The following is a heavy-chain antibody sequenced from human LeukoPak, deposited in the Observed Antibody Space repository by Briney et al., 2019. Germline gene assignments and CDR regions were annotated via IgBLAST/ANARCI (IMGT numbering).Heavy chain of an antibody. CDR3: ARDREYYDILTGYKVSHYFDY. D-gene: IGHD3-9*01. Sequence: GGSLRLSCAASGFTVSSNYMSWVRQAPGKGLEWVSVIYSGGSTYYADSVKGRFTISRDNSKNTLFLQMNSLRAEDTAVYYCARDREYYDILTGYKVSHYFDYWGQGTLVTVSS. V-gene: IGHV3-53*05. CDR2: IYSGGST. J-gene: IGHJ4*02. CDR1: GFTVSSNY.